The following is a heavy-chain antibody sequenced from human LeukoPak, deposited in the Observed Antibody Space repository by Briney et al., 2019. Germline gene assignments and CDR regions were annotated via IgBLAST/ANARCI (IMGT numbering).Heavy chain of an antibody. CDR3: AKDRGSGSSHDYYYYYGMDV. CDR1: GFTFDDYA. CDR2: ISWNSGSI. V-gene: IGHV3-9*01. D-gene: IGHD3-10*01. J-gene: IGHJ6*02. Sequence: GRSLRLSCAASGFTFDDYAMHWFRQAPGKGLEWVSGISWNSGSIGYADSVKGRFTISRDNAKNSLYLQMNSLRAEDTALYYCAKDRGSGSSHDYYYYYGMDVWGQGTTVTVSS.